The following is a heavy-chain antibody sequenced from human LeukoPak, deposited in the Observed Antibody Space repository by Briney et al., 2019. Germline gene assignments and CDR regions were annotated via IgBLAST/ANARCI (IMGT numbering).Heavy chain of an antibody. D-gene: IGHD6-19*01. Sequence: PGGSLRLACAASGLTFSTYTMHWVRQAPGKGLEWVALISYEGSKKNYADSVEGRFTISRDNSQNTLYLEMNSLRSEDTAVYYCARAPYTSGWYFAFDYWGQGTLVTVSS. CDR2: ISYEGSKK. CDR3: ARAPYTSGWYFAFDY. V-gene: IGHV3-30-3*01. J-gene: IGHJ4*02. CDR1: GLTFSTYT.